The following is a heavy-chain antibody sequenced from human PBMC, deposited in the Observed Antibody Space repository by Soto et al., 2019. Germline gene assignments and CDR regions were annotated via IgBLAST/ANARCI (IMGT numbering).Heavy chain of an antibody. CDR3: ARGVTVFGLVSRFWFDP. J-gene: IGHJ5*02. Sequence: PSETLALTCAVSGGSISISVYSWGWIRQPPGKGLEWIGRIYNSGITYYNPSLKSRVVISIDTSRNQFSLRLSSLTAADRAVYFCARGVTVFGLVSRFWFDPWGQGTVVTVSS. V-gene: IGHV4-39*01. CDR2: IYNSGIT. D-gene: IGHD3-3*01. CDR1: GGSISISVYS.